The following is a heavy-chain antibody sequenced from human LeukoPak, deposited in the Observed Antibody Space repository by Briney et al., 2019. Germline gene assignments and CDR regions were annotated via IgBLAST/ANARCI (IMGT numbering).Heavy chain of an antibody. V-gene: IGHV1-8*01. J-gene: IGHJ4*02. Sequence: ASVKVSCKASGYTFTSYDINWVRQATGQGLEWMGWMNPNSGNTGYAQKFQGRVTMTRNTSISTAYMGLSSLRSEDTAAYYCARGRIAVAETFDYWGQGTLVTVSS. D-gene: IGHD6-19*01. CDR1: GYTFTSYD. CDR3: ARGRIAVAETFDY. CDR2: MNPNSGNT.